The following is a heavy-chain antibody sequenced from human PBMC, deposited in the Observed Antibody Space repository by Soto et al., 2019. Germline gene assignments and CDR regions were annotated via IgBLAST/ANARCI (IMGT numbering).Heavy chain of an antibody. D-gene: IGHD6-13*01. CDR3: AKDGDEAAAGYYFDY. J-gene: IGHJ4*02. V-gene: IGHV3-30*18. CDR1: GFTFRSYG. Sequence: QVQLVESGGGVVQPGRSLRLSCVASGFTFRSYGMHWVRQAPGKGLEWVAVVSYSGNDKKFADSVKGRFTISRDNSKDTVYLHMNSLRAEDTAVYYCAKDGDEAAAGYYFDYWGQGTPVTVFS. CDR2: VSYSGNDK.